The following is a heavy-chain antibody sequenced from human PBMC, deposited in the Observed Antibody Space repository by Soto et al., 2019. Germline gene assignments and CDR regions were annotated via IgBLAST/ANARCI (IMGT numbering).Heavy chain of an antibody. CDR1: GFTFSSYS. Sequence: EAQLVESGGGLVKPGGSLRLSCAASGFTFSSYSMNWVRQAPGKGLEWVSSISSSSSYIYYADSVKGRFTISRDNAKNSLYLQMNSLRAEDTAVYYCARDVSIAAAGTHGMDVWGQGTTVTVSS. CDR2: ISSSSSYI. CDR3: ARDVSIAAAGTHGMDV. V-gene: IGHV3-21*01. J-gene: IGHJ6*02. D-gene: IGHD6-13*01.